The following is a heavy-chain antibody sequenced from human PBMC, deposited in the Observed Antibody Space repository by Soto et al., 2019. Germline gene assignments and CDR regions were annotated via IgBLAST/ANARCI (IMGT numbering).Heavy chain of an antibody. J-gene: IGHJ4*02. CDR3: ARHRTPRVPTISYFDY. Sequence: PSETQSPTCTVSGSSIRRSRDYWGWIRQPPGKGLEWIGNIYYSGSTSYNPSLKSRVTISVDTSKNQFSLNLSSVTAADRAIYYCARHRTPRVPTISYFDYWGQGTLVTVSS. CDR1: GSSIRRSRDY. D-gene: IGHD5-12*01. CDR2: IYYSGST. V-gene: IGHV4-39*01.